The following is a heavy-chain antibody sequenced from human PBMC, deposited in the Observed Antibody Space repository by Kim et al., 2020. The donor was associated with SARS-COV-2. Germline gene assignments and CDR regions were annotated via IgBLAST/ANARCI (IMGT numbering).Heavy chain of an antibody. D-gene: IGHD2-2*01. J-gene: IGHJ4*02. CDR2: INPSVGTA. V-gene: IGHV1-69*06. Sequence: SVKVSCKASGCTFSSYAIHWVRQAPGQGLEWMGVINPSVGTANYAQKFQGRVTITADTSTSTAYMELSSLRSEDTAVYYCARGPFGGKVTSASCCNFDFWGQGTLVTVSS. CDR3: ARGPFGGKVTSASCCNFDF. CDR1: GCTFSSYA.